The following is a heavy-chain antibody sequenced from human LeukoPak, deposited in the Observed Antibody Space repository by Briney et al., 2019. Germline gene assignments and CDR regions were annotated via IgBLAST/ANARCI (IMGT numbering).Heavy chain of an antibody. CDR2: IYYSGST. Sequence: RSETLSLTCTVSGGSISSYYWSWIRQPPGKGLEWIGYIYYSGSTNYNPSLKSRVTISVDTSKNQFSLKLSSVTAADTAVYYCARETTMVPGDYWGQGTLVTVSS. CDR3: ARETTMVPGDY. J-gene: IGHJ4*02. D-gene: IGHD3-10*01. CDR1: GGSISSYY. V-gene: IGHV4-59*01.